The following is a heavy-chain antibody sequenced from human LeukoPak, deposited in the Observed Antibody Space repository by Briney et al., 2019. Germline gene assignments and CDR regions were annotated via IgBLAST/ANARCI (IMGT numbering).Heavy chain of an antibody. CDR2: IFDSGST. V-gene: IGHV4-59*01. CDR1: GGSIRNYY. D-gene: IGHD6-6*01. J-gene: IGHJ4*02. Sequence: PSETLSLTCTVSGGSIRNYYWSWIRQPPGKGLEWIGYIFDSGSTKYNPSLKSRVTMSVDTSKNHFSLKLSSVTAAAPAVYYCARDAGSSSHLDYWGQGTLVTVSS. CDR3: ARDAGSSSHLDY.